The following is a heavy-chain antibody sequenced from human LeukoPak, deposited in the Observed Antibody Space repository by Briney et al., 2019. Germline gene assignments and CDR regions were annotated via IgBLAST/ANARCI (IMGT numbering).Heavy chain of an antibody. D-gene: IGHD1-26*01. CDR3: ASDSISGSYYFDY. Sequence: ASVKVSCKASRYTFTSYYMHWVRQAPGQGLEWMGIINHSGGSTRYAQKFQGRVTMTRDTSTSTVYMELSSLRSEDTAVYYCASDSISGSYYFDYWGQGTLVTVSS. J-gene: IGHJ4*02. CDR2: INHSGGST. V-gene: IGHV1-46*01. CDR1: RYTFTSYY.